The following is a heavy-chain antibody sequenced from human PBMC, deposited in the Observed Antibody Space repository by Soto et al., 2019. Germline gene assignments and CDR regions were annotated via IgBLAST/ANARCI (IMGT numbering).Heavy chain of an antibody. V-gene: IGHV4-39*01. CDR1: GGSISSSSYY. J-gene: IGHJ5*02. D-gene: IGHD2-21*02. CDR3: ARSYCGGACYPVWVGFAP. CDR2: IYYRGST. Sequence: QLQLQESGPGLVKPSETLSLTCTVSGGSISSSSYYWGWIGQPPGKGLEWIGSIYYRGSTYYNPSLKRRVTITGDTSKNKSSLRLSSVTAADTAVYYCARSYCGGACYPVWVGFAPLGQGTLVTVSS.